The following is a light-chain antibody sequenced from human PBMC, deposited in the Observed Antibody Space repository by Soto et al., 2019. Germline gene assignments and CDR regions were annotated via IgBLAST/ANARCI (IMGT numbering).Light chain of an antibody. J-gene: IGKJ4*01. Sequence: DILLIQSPATLSASVGDRITITCRASENIFKFLAWYQQRSGSAPNLLIYAASDLERGVPSRFSGSGSGTEFPLTIDNLQHNDPATYFCQHYHSQSSTFGGGTQ. CDR1: ENIFKF. V-gene: IGKV1-5*01. CDR3: QHYHSQSST. CDR2: AAS.